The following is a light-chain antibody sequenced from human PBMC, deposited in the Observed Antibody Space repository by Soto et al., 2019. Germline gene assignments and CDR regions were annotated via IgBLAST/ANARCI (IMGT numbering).Light chain of an antibody. CDR1: QSVSSN. Sequence: EIVMTQSPATLSVSPGERATLSCRASQSVSSNLAWYQQKPGHAPRLLIYGASTRGTGIPARFSGSGSGTEFTLTISSLQSEDFAAYYCQQYNDWPPWTFGQGNKVELK. J-gene: IGKJ1*01. CDR2: GAS. CDR3: QQYNDWPPWT. V-gene: IGKV3-15*01.